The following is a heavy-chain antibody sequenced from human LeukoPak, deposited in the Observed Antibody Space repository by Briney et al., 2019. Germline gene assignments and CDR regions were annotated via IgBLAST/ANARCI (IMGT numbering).Heavy chain of an antibody. CDR3: ARGRGNSYV. Sequence: GGSLRLSCAASGFTFSTYWMTWVRQAPGKGLEWVANIKQDGSEKYYVDSVKGRFTISRDNAKNSLYLQMNSLRAEDTAVHYCARGRGNSYVWGQGTMVSVSS. CDR2: IKQDGSEK. J-gene: IGHJ3*01. V-gene: IGHV3-7*01. D-gene: IGHD5-18*01. CDR1: GFTFSTYW.